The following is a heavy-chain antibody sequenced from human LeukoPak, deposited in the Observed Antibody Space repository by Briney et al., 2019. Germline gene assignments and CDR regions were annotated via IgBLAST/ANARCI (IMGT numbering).Heavy chain of an antibody. D-gene: IGHD3-22*01. J-gene: IGHJ4*02. V-gene: IGHV5-51*01. CDR3: AASYYYDSSGDYYFDY. Sequence: GESLQISCKGSGYSFTSYWIGWVCQMPGKGLEWMGIIYPGDSDTRYSPSFQGQVTISADKSISTAYLQWSSLKASDTAMYYCAASYYYDSSGDYYFDYWGQGTLVTVSS. CDR2: IYPGDSDT. CDR1: GYSFTSYW.